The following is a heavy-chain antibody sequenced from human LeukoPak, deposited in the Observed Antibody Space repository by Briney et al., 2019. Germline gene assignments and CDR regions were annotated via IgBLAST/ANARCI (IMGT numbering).Heavy chain of an antibody. CDR1: GFTLTNYW. CDR2: IRPEGSDK. J-gene: IGHJ6*04. V-gene: IGHV3-7*01. CDR3: AGGIAMVRGGDV. D-gene: IGHD3-10*01. Sequence: GGSLRLSCAASGFTLTNYWMGWVRQAPGKGLEWVANIRPEGSDKYYVDSVKGRFTISRDNAKNSLYLQMNSLRVEDTAVYYCAGGIAMVRGGDVWGKGTTVTVSS.